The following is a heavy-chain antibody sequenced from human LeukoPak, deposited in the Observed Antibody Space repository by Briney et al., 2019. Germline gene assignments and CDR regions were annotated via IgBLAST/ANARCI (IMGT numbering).Heavy chain of an antibody. CDR1: GFTVRDFW. Sequence: GGSLRLSCAAPGFTVRDFWMAWFRQAQGKGLEWGAHIKEDGTAKYYADSVRGRFTIFKDDDRNSLSLQMNSLRVEDTAVYYCVRGGWELDYWGQGTLVTVAS. D-gene: IGHD4-23*01. CDR2: IKEDGTAK. CDR3: VRGGWELDY. V-gene: IGHV3-7*03. J-gene: IGHJ4*02.